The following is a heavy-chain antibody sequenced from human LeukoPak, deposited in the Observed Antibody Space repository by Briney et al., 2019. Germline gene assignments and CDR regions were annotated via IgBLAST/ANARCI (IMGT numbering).Heavy chain of an antibody. CDR3: ASDDSSGYYGSAMKSFDY. V-gene: IGHV1-69*01. CDR2: IIPIFGTA. D-gene: IGHD3-22*01. Sequence: SVRVSCKASGGTFSSYAISWVRQAPGQGLEWMGGIIPIFGTANYAQKFQGRVTITADESTSTAYMELSSLRSEDTAVYYCASDDSSGYYGSAMKSFDYWGQGTLVTVSS. CDR1: GGTFSSYA. J-gene: IGHJ4*02.